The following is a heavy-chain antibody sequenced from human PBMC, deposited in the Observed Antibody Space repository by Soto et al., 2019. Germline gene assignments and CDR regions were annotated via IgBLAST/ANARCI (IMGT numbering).Heavy chain of an antibody. Sequence: GGSLRLSCAASGFTFSSYWMSWVRQAPGKGLEWVANIKQDGSEKYYVDSVKGRFTISRDNAKNSLYLQMNSLRAEDTAVYYCARETLCYDYVWGSYRYQTLFDYWGQGTLVTVSS. CDR1: GFTFSSYW. D-gene: IGHD3-16*02. V-gene: IGHV3-7*05. CDR3: ARETLCYDYVWGSYRYQTLFDY. J-gene: IGHJ4*02. CDR2: IKQDGSEK.